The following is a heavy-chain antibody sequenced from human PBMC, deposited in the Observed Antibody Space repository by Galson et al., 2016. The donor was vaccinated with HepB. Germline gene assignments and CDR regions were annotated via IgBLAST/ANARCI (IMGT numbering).Heavy chain of an antibody. CDR1: GDSINSYY. V-gene: IGHV4-59*01. J-gene: IGHJ5*02. D-gene: IGHD4-17*01. CDR2: VIYSGTT. CDR3: ARDPMTSVRGFDP. Sequence: LSLTCTVSGDSINSYYWSWIRQPPGKGLEWIGYVIYSGTTRYNPSLKSRATISVDTSKNQFSLRLSSVTPADTAVYYCARDPMTSVRGFDPWGQGTLVTVSS.